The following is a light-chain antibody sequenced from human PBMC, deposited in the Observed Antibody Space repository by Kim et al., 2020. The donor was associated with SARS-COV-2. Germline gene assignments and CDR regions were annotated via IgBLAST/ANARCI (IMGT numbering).Light chain of an antibody. J-gene: IGLJ2*01. Sequence: VATGKTAPIPVGGNTMGGQSVHWYQQKPGQAPVLVIYNDRDRPSGIPERFSGSNSGSAATLTISRVEAGDEADYYCQVWDSNSDQVFGGGTQLTVL. V-gene: IGLV3-21*04. CDR2: NDR. CDR3: QVWDSNSDQV. CDR1: TMGGQS.